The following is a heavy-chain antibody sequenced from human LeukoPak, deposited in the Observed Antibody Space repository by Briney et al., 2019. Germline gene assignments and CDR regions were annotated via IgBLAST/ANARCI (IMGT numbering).Heavy chain of an antibody. CDR1: GFTFSDYY. Sequence: GGSLRLSCAASGFTFSDYYMTWIRQAPGKGLEWVAVIWYDGSNKYYADSVKGRFAISRDNSKNTLYLQMNSLRAEDTAVYYCARDRELLWFGELSPFDPWGQGTLVTVSS. CDR3: ARDRELLWFGELSPFDP. CDR2: IWYDGSNK. D-gene: IGHD3-10*01. J-gene: IGHJ5*02. V-gene: IGHV3-33*08.